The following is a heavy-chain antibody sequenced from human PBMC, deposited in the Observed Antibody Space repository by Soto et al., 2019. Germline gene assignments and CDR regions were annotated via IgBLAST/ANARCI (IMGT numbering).Heavy chain of an antibody. Sequence: PGGSLRLSCAASGFTFSSYAMSWVRQAPGKGLEWVSAISGSGGSTYYADSVKGRFTISRDNSKNTLYLQMNSLRTEDTAVYYCAKDEGAHYYGSGRFDYWGQGTLVTVSS. CDR2: ISGSGGST. D-gene: IGHD3-10*01. J-gene: IGHJ4*02. CDR1: GFTFSSYA. CDR3: AKDEGAHYYGSGRFDY. V-gene: IGHV3-23*01.